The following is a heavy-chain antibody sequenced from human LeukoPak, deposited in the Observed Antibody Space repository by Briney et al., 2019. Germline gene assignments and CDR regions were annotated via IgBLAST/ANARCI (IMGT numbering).Heavy chain of an antibody. CDR1: GFSFSNYA. V-gene: IGHV3-30-3*01. D-gene: IGHD1-1*01. CDR2: ISDGGTNK. CDR3: AKDGHWTFDY. J-gene: IGHJ4*02. Sequence: GGSLRLSCAASGFSFSNYAMHWVRQTPGKGLEWVAVISDGGTNKNYADSVKGRFTISRDDSKNTLFLQMNSLRPEDTAVYYCAKDGHWTFDYWGQGTLVTVSS.